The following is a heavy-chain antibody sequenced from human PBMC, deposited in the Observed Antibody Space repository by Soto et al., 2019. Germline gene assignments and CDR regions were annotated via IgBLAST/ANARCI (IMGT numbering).Heavy chain of an antibody. V-gene: IGHV2-5*02. CDR3: AHSVDKVSQNAFDF. CDR1: GFSLTSPGEA. CDR2: IYWDDDK. Sequence: QITLTESGPTLVKPAQTLTPTCTFSGFSLTSPGEAVAWIRQSPGKALEWLALIYWDDDKRYSPSLRNRLSIAMDTSKNQVFLTLTNVIPVDTGTYFCAHSVDKVSQNAFDFWGQGTKVNVSS. J-gene: IGHJ3*01.